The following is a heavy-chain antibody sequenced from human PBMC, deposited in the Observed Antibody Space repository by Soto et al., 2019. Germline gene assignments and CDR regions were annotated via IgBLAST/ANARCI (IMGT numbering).Heavy chain of an antibody. CDR1: GGSISSYY. V-gene: IGHV4-59*01. J-gene: IGHJ5*02. CDR2: IYYSGST. Sequence: SETLSLTCTVSGGSISSYYWSWIRQPPGKGLEWIGYIYYSGSTNYNPSLKSRVTISVDTSKNQFSLKLSSVTAADTAVYYCAREESIAAAGTNWFDPWGQGTLVTVSS. CDR3: AREESIAAAGTNWFDP. D-gene: IGHD6-13*01.